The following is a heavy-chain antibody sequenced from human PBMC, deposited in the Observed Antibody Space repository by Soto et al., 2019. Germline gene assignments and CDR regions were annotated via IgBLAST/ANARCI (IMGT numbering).Heavy chain of an antibody. CDR2: ISYDGSYK. Sequence: QVQLVESGGGVVQPGRSLRLSCASSGFTFSSYGMHWVRQAPCKGLEWVAVISYDGSYKYYADSVKGPFTISRDNSKQSLYLRMNILRVEDTALFYCAKWVGAFDYWGQGTVVSVSS. V-gene: IGHV3-30*18. CDR1: GFTFSSYG. CDR3: AKWVGAFDY. J-gene: IGHJ4*02.